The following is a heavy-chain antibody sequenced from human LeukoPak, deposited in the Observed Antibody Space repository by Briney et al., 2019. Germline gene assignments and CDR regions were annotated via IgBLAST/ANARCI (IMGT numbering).Heavy chain of an antibody. V-gene: IGHV3-21*01. CDR2: ISSSSSYI. Sequence: GGSLRLSCAASGFTSSSYSMSWVRQAPGRGLEWVSSISSSSSYIYYADSVKGRFTISRDNAKNSLYLQMNSLRAEDTAVYYCARLATVTTSYYYYGMDGWGQGATVTVSS. D-gene: IGHD4-17*01. J-gene: IGHJ6*02. CDR3: ARLATVTTSYYYYGMDG. CDR1: GFTSSSYS.